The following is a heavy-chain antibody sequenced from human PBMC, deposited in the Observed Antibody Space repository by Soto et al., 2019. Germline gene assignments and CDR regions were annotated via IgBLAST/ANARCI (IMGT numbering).Heavy chain of an antibody. CDR2: ISYDGSSE. CDR1: GVTFSMYG. J-gene: IGHJ6*02. Sequence: GGSLRLSCAASGVTFSMYGIHWVRQAPGKGLEWVAVISYDGSSEYYADSVKGRFTISRDNFKSTMYLQLNSLRAEDTAVYYCAKDAPNPPRYYYAMDVWGHGTTVTVSS. CDR3: AKDAPNPPRYYYAMDV. V-gene: IGHV3-30*18.